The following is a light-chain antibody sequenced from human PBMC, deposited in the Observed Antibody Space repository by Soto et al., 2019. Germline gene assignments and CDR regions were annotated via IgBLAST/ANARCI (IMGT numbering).Light chain of an antibody. V-gene: IGKV3-20*01. Sequence: EVVLPQSPGTLSLSPGERATLSCRASQSVSTNYLAWYQQKPGQAPRLLIHGASSRATGIPDRFSGSGSGTDFTLTISRLEPDDFATYYCQQYNSYPYTFGQGTKLEIK. CDR3: QQYNSYPYT. CDR1: QSVSTNY. CDR2: GAS. J-gene: IGKJ2*01.